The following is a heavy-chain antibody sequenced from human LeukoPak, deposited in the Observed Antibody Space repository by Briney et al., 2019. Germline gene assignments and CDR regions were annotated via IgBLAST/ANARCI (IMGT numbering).Heavy chain of an antibody. D-gene: IGHD4-11*01. V-gene: IGHV5-51*01. J-gene: IGHJ6*02. Sequence: GESLNISCKGSGYSFTSYWIGWVRQMPGKGLEWMGIIYPGDSDTRYSPSFQGQVTISADKSISTAYLQWSSLKASDTAVYYCARLTRYRDDSDYYFGMDFWGQGTTVTVSS. CDR2: IYPGDSDT. CDR3: ARLTRYRDDSDYYFGMDF. CDR1: GYSFTSYW.